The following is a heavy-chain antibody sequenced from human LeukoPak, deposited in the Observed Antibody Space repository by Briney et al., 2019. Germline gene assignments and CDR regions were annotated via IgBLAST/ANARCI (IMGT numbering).Heavy chain of an antibody. V-gene: IGHV4-34*01. CDR3: ARTTEGWFGELLVARDPNFDY. Sequence: SETLSLTCAVYGGSFSSYYWSWIRQPPGKGLEWIGEINHSGSTNYNPSLKSRVTISVDTSKKQFSLKLSSVTAADTAVYYCARTTEGWFGELLVARDPNFDYWGQGTLVTVSS. CDR1: GGSFSSYY. D-gene: IGHD3-10*01. J-gene: IGHJ4*02. CDR2: INHSGST.